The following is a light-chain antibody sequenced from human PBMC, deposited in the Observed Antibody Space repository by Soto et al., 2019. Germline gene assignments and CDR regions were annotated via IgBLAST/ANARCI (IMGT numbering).Light chain of an antibody. CDR3: QSYDATKQV. CDR2: EDN. Sequence: NFMLTQPHYVSESPGKTVIISCTRSSGSIASNYVQWYQQRPGSSPTTVIYEDNQRPSGVPDRFSGSIDSSSNSASLTISGLETEDEADYYCQSYDATKQVFGGGTKLTVL. J-gene: IGLJ3*02. CDR1: SGSIASNY. V-gene: IGLV6-57*01.